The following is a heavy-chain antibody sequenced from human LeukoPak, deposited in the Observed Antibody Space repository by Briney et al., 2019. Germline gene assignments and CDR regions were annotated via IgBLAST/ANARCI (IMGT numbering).Heavy chain of an antibody. CDR3: ATDPHYYDSSGYSDY. D-gene: IGHD3-22*01. V-gene: IGHV1-69*06. J-gene: IGHJ4*02. CDR1: GGTFSSYA. CDR2: IIPIFGTA. Sequence: SVKVSCKASGGTFSSYAISWVRQAPGQGLEWMGGIIPIFGTANYAQKFQGRVTITADKSTSTAYMELSSLRSEDTAVYHCATDPHYYDSSGYSDYWGQGTLVTVSS.